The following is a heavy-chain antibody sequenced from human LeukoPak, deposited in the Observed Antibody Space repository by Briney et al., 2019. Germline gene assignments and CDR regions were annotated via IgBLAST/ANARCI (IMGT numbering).Heavy chain of an antibody. J-gene: IGHJ4*02. D-gene: IGHD3-3*01. V-gene: IGHV4-34*01. Sequence: SETLSLTCAVYGGSFSGYYWSWIRQPPGKGLEWIGEINHSGSTNYNPSLKSRVTISVDTSKNQFSLKLSSVTAADTAVYYCARGEGIFGVVSNWGQGTLVTVSS. CDR1: GGSFSGYY. CDR3: ARGEGIFGVVSN. CDR2: INHSGST.